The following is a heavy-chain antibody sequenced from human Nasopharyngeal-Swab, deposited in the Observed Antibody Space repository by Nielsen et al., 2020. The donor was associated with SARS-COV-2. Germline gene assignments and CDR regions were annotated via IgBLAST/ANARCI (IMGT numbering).Heavy chain of an antibody. CDR3: ARARRGLDYYMDV. CDR1: GFTFSSYS. Sequence: GGSLRLSCAASGFTFSSYSMNWVRQAPGKGLEWVSSISSSSSYTYYADSVKGRFTISRDNAKNSLYLQMNSLRAEDTAVYYCARARRGLDYYMDVWGKGTTVTVSS. V-gene: IGHV3-21*01. D-gene: IGHD6-6*01. CDR2: ISSSSSYT. J-gene: IGHJ6*03.